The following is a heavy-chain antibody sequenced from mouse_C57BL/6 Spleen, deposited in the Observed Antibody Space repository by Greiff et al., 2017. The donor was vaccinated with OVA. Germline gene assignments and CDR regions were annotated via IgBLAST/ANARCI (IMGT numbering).Heavy chain of an antibody. Sequence: EVQLQQSGTVLARPGASVKMSCKTSGYTFTSYCMHWVKQRPGQGLEWIGAIYPGNGGTSYNQKFKGKAKLTAVTSASTAYMELSSLTTEDSSAEYGTEDRLDYWGQGTTLTVSS. CDR2: IYPGNGGT. J-gene: IGHJ2*01. V-gene: IGHV1-5*01. CDR3: TEDRLDY. CDR1: GYTFTSYC.